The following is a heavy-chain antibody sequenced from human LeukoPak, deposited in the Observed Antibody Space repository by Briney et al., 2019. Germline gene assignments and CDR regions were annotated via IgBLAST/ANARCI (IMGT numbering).Heavy chain of an antibody. CDR3: ARARGAVAAYFDY. J-gene: IGHJ4*02. Sequence: SETLSLTCAVYGGSFSGYYWSWIRQPPGKGLERIGEINHSGSTNYNPSLKSRVTISVDTSKNQFSLKLSSVSAADTAVYFCARARGAVAAYFDYWGQGTLVTVSS. CDR2: INHSGST. V-gene: IGHV4-34*01. CDR1: GGSFSGYY. D-gene: IGHD6-19*01.